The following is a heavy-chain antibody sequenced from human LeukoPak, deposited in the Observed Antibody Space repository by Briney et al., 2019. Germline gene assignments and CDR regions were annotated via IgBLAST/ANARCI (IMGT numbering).Heavy chain of an antibody. CDR2: ISYDGSNK. CDR3: ARDANHGDFDY. V-gene: IGHV3-30-3*01. CDR1: GFTFSSYA. Sequence: GGSLRLSCAASGFTFSSYAMHWVRQAPGKGLEWVTIISYDGSNKYYADSVKGRFTISRDNSKNTLYLQMNSLRAEDTALYYCARDANHGDFDYWGQGTLVTVSS. D-gene: IGHD4-17*01. J-gene: IGHJ4*02.